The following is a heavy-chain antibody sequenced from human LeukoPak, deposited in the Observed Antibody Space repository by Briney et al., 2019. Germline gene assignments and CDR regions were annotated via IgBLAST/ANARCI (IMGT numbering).Heavy chain of an antibody. Sequence: PGGSLRLSCAASGFTFSSNWMHWVRQAPGKGLVWVSRINSDGSNTTYADSVKGRFTISRDNAKNTLYLQMNSLRAEDTAVYYCAREDHYYDFWSGYFPVFDYWGQGTLVTVSS. J-gene: IGHJ4*02. CDR2: INSDGSNT. V-gene: IGHV3-74*01. CDR3: AREDHYYDFWSGYFPVFDY. CDR1: GFTFSSNW. D-gene: IGHD3-3*01.